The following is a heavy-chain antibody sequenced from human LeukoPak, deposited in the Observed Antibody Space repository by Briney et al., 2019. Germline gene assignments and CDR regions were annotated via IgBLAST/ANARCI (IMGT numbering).Heavy chain of an antibody. CDR1: GFTFSTYA. CDR2: IWPDGSNT. V-gene: IGHV3-33*01. D-gene: IGHD6-19*01. Sequence: GGSLRLSCAASGFTFSTYAMHWVRQAPGKGLDWVAVIWPDGSNTYYAESVKGRFTFSRDNPKNTLYLQMNSLRAEDTAVYYCARSSSGWYSFDYWGQGTLVTVSS. CDR3: ARSSSGWYSFDY. J-gene: IGHJ4*02.